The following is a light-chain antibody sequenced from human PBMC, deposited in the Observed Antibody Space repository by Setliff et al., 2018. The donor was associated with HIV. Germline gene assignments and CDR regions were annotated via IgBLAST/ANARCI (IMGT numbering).Light chain of an antibody. V-gene: IGLV1-44*01. CDR3: ATWDDSLNAWV. CDR2: SND. Sequence: LAQPPSASGTPGQRVTISYSGSSSNIGSNTVHWYLQVPGTAPKLLIYSNDQRPSGVPDRFSGSKSGTSASLAISGLQSEDEADYYCATWDDSLNAWVFGGGTKVTVL. CDR1: SSNIGSNT. J-gene: IGLJ3*02.